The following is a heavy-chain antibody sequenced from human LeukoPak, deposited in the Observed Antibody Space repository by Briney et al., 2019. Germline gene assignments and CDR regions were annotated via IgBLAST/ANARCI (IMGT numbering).Heavy chain of an antibody. CDR1: GFTFAIYS. V-gene: IGHV3-21*01. CDR3: ARDRAPGDYMDV. CDR2: IDPSSNFI. J-gene: IGHJ6*03. Sequence: GGSLRLSCAASGFTFAIYSMNWVRQAPGKGLEWVSSIDPSSNFIYYADSMRGRFAVSRDNAKNSVYLQMNSLRAEDTAVYYCARDRAPGDYMDVWGKGTTVTVSS.